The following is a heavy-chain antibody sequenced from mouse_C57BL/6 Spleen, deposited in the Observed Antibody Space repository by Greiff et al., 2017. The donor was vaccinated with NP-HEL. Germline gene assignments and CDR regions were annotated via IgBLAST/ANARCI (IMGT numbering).Heavy chain of an antibody. CDR3: ARSDYGSSYCYFDV. CDR2: IYPGDGDT. V-gene: IGHV1-82*01. D-gene: IGHD1-1*01. CDR1: GYAFSSSW. J-gene: IGHJ1*03. Sequence: QVQLKQSGPELVKPGASVKISCKASGYAFSSSWMNWVKQRPGKGLEWIGRIYPGDGDTNYNGKFKGKATLTADKSSSTAYMQLSSLTSEDSAVYFCARSDYGSSYCYFDVWGTGTTVTVSS.